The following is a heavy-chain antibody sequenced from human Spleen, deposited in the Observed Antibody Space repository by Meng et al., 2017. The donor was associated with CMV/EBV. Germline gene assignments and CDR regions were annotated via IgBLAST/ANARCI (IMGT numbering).Heavy chain of an antibody. J-gene: IGHJ5*02. CDR3: ARGYYSDSSGYYYANPHWFDP. Sequence: ESLKISCAASGFTFSSYSMNWVRQAPGKGLEWIGSIYYSGSTYYNPSLKSRVTMSVDTSKNQFSLRLSSVTAADTAVYYCARGYYSDSSGYYYANPHWFDPWGQGTLVTVSS. V-gene: IGHV4-39*07. CDR2: IYYSGST. D-gene: IGHD3-22*01. CDR1: GFTFSSYS.